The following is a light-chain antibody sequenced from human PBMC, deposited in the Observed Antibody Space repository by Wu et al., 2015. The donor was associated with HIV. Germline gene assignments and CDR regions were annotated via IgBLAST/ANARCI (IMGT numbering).Light chain of an antibody. CDR2: DAS. CDR3: QQFGTSPQYT. V-gene: IGKV1-33*01. CDR1: QDISNY. J-gene: IGKJ2*01. Sequence: DIQMTQSPSSLSASVGDRVTITCQASQDISNYLNWYQQKPGKAPKLLIYDASNLETGVPSRFSGSGSGTDFTLTISRLEPEDVAVYYCQQFGTSPQYTFGQGTKLEI.